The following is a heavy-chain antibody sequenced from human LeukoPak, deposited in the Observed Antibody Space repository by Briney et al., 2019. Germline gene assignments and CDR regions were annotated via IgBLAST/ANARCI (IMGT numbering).Heavy chain of an antibody. V-gene: IGHV3-53*01. CDR2: IYSGGST. D-gene: IGHD5-18*01. CDR1: GFTVSSSY. Sequence: GGSLRLSCAASGFTVSSSYMSWVRQAPGRGLEWVSVIYSGGSTYYADSVKGRFTISRDNSKNTLYLQMNSLRAEDTAVYYCASQRGYSYGYYYYYMDVWGKGTTVTVS. J-gene: IGHJ6*03. CDR3: ASQRGYSYGYYYYYMDV.